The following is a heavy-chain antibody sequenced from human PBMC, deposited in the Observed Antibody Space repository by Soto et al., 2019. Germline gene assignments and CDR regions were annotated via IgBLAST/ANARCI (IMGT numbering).Heavy chain of an antibody. V-gene: IGHV4-30-4*01. J-gene: IGHJ6*02. CDR2: IYYTGST. Sequence: SETLSLTCIVSGGSISSGDYYWSWIRQSPGKGLEWIGYIYYTGSTFYNPSLKSRVAISVDTSKNQFSLKLNSVTAADTAVYYCARDAISGDDYVISMDVWGQVTTVAV. CDR1: GGSISSGDYY. D-gene: IGHD4-17*01. CDR3: ARDAISGDDYVISMDV.